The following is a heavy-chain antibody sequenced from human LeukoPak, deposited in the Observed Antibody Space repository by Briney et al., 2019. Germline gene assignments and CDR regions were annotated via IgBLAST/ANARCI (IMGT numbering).Heavy chain of an antibody. CDR3: ARGGRGSGWYYY. J-gene: IGHJ4*02. Sequence: SETLSLTCTVSGGFISSYYWSWIRQPPGKGLEWIGEINHSGSTNYNPSLKSRVTISVDTSKNQFSLKLSSVTAADTAVYYCARGGRGSGWYYYWGQGTLVTVSS. D-gene: IGHD6-19*01. CDR2: INHSGST. V-gene: IGHV4-34*01. CDR1: GGFISSYY.